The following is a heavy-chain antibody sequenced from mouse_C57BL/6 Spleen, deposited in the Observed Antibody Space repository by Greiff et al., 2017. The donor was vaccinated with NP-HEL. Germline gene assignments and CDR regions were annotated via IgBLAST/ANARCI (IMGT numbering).Heavy chain of an antibody. V-gene: IGHV1-61*01. CDR3: ARGGDGYDGKNY. D-gene: IGHD2-2*01. J-gene: IGHJ2*01. Sequence: QVQLQQPGAELVRPGSSVKLSCKASGYTFTSYWMDWVKQRPGQGLEWIGNIYPSDSETHYNQKFKDKATLTVDKSSSTAYMQLSSLTSEDSAVYYCARGGDGYDGKNYWGQGTTLTVSS. CDR1: GYTFTSYW. CDR2: IYPSDSET.